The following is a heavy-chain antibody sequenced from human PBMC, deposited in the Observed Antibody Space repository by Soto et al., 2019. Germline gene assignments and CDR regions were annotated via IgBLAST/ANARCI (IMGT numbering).Heavy chain of an antibody. V-gene: IGHV4-4*02. D-gene: IGHD4-17*01. CDR1: GASISSNNW. J-gene: IGHJ4*02. Sequence: QVQLQESGPGLVKPSGTLSLTCAVSGASISSNNWWSWVRQPPGKGLEWVGEIYHSGSTNYNLSLKSRVTISIDKANNQFSLKLSSVTAADTAVYYCARSTVTEDYWGQGTLVTVSS. CDR2: IYHSGST. CDR3: ARSTVTEDY.